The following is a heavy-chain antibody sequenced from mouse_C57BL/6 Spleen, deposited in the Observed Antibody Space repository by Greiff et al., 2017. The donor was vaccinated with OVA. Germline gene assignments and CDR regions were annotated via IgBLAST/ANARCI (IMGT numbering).Heavy chain of an antibody. V-gene: IGHV3-8*01. Sequence: VQLKESGPGLAKPSQTLSLTCSATGYSITGDYWNWIRKFPGNTLEYMGYISYSGSTYYNPSLKSRISITRDTSKNQYYLQLNSVTTEDTATYYCARYGNYDGSYAMDYWGQGTSVTVSS. CDR3: ARYGNYDGSYAMDY. J-gene: IGHJ4*01. D-gene: IGHD1-1*01. CDR2: ISYSGST. CDR1: GYSITGDY.